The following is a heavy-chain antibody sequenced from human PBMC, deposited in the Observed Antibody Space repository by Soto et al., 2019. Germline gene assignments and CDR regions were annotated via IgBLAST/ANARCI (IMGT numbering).Heavy chain of an antibody. Sequence: ASVKVSCKASGYTFTSYDINWVRQATGQGLEWMGWMNPNSGNTGYAQKFQGRVTTTRNTSISTAYMELSSLRSEDTAVYYCARARADFWSGYFYYYYYGMDVWGQGTTVTVSS. CDR2: MNPNSGNT. CDR3: ARARADFWSGYFYYYYYGMDV. D-gene: IGHD3-3*01. J-gene: IGHJ6*02. V-gene: IGHV1-8*01. CDR1: GYTFTSYD.